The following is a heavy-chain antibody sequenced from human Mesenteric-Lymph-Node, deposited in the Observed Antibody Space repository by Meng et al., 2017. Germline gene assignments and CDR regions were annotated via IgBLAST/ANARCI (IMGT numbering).Heavy chain of an antibody. CDR1: GGSIRSYY. J-gene: IGHJ4*02. D-gene: IGHD3-10*01. Sequence: SETLSLTCTVSGGSIRSYYWSWIRQPAGKGLEWIGRIYTSGSTNYNPSLKSRVTISVDTSKNQFSLKLSSVTAADTAVYYCARGSGPGLWFGELLNFDYWGQGTLVTVSS. CDR3: ARGSGPGLWFGELLNFDY. V-gene: IGHV4-4*07. CDR2: IYTSGST.